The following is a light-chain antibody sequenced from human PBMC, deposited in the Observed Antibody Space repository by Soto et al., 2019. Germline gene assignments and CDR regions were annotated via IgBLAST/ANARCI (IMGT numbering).Light chain of an antibody. Sequence: DIQMTQSPSSLSASGGDSVTITCRASQGIGDDLNWYQQKPGKAPKRLIYAASSLHSGVPSRFSGSGSGTEFTLTISSLQPEDFATYYCLQYNSYPWTFGQGTKVEIK. CDR3: LQYNSYPWT. CDR2: AAS. J-gene: IGKJ1*01. V-gene: IGKV1-17*01. CDR1: QGIGDD.